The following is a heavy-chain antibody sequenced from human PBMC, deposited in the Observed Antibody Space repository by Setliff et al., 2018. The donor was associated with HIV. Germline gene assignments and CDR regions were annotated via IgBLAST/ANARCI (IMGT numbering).Heavy chain of an antibody. V-gene: IGHV4-61*02. CDR1: GGSISSGSYY. CDR3: ARSPGPSYCSGGSCYDYFDY. D-gene: IGHD2-15*01. Sequence: SETLSLTCTVSGGSISSGSYYWNWIRQPAGKGLEWIGRIYTSGSTYYNPSLKSRVTISVDTSKNQFSLRLSSVTAADTAVYYCARSPGPSYCSGGSCYDYFDYWGQGTLVTVSS. J-gene: IGHJ4*02. CDR2: IYTSGST.